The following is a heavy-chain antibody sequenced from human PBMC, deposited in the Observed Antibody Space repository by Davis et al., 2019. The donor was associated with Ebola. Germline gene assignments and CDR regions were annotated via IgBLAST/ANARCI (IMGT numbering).Heavy chain of an antibody. Sequence: SQTLSLTCAVSGGSISSSTYYWGWIRQPPGKGLEWIGSIYNSGSTNYNPSLKSRVTISVDTSKNQFSLKLSSATAADTAVYYCARPWYSGTYYDAYDIWGQGTMVAVSS. CDR2: IYNSGST. J-gene: IGHJ3*02. CDR3: ARPWYSGTYYDAYDI. D-gene: IGHD1-26*01. V-gene: IGHV4-39*01. CDR1: GGSISSSTYY.